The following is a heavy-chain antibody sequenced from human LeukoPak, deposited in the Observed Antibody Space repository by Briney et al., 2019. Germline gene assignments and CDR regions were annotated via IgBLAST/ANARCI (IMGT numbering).Heavy chain of an antibody. CDR1: GYSFTSYA. Sequence: ASVKVSCKASGYSFTSYAISWVRQAPGQGLEWMGRIIPILGIANYAQKFQGRVTITADKSTSTAYMELSSLRSEDTAVYYCATRPGIAVAGFDFWGQGTLVTVSS. CDR2: IIPILGIA. V-gene: IGHV1-69*04. CDR3: ATRPGIAVAGFDF. D-gene: IGHD6-19*01. J-gene: IGHJ4*02.